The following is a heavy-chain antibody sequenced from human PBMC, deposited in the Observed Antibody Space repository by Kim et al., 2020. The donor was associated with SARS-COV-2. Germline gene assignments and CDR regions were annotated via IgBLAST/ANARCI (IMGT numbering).Heavy chain of an antibody. CDR1: GFTFSSYA. CDR2: ISGSGGST. CDR3: AKPPSQQLVWAYFQH. Sequence: GGSLRLSCAASGFTFSSYAMSWVRQAPGKGLEWVSAISGSGGSTYYADSVKGRFTISRDNSKNTLYLQMNSLRAEDTAVYYCAKPPSQQLVWAYFQHWGQGTLVTVSS. V-gene: IGHV3-23*01. J-gene: IGHJ1*01. D-gene: IGHD6-13*01.